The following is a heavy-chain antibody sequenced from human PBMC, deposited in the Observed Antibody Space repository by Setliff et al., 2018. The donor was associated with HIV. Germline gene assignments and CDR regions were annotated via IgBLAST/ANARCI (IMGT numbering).Heavy chain of an antibody. CDR3: ARALGISTDSNRFDS. V-gene: IGHV1-69*10. Sequence: ASVKVSCKASGYRFNTYGISWVRQAPGQGLEWMGGIIPHLGLTNYAHNFLGRVTVTADESTTTVYMELSSLRSEDTAVYYCARALGISTDSNRFDSWGQGTLVTVSS. D-gene: IGHD3-22*01. J-gene: IGHJ4*02. CDR2: IIPHLGLT. CDR1: GYRFNTYG.